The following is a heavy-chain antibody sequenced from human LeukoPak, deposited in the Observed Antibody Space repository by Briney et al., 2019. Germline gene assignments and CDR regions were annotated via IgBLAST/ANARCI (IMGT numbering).Heavy chain of an antibody. Sequence: PSGTLSLTCTVSGGSISSYYWSWIRQPAGKGLEWIGRIYTSGSTNYNPSLKSRVTMSVDTSKNQFSLKLSSVTAADTAVYYCATSGSYYSRRDYYYYMDVWGKGTTVTISS. CDR3: ATSGSYYSRRDYYYYMDV. J-gene: IGHJ6*03. V-gene: IGHV4-4*07. CDR2: IYTSGST. D-gene: IGHD1-26*01. CDR1: GGSISSYY.